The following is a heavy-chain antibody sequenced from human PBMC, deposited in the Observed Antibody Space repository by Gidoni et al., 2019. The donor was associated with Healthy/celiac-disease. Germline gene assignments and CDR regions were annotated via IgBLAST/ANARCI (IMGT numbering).Heavy chain of an antibody. CDR3: ARHHYDILTGYYDFDY. CDR2: IKQDGSEK. CDR1: GFTFSSYW. Sequence: EVQLVESGGGLVQPGGSLRLSCAASGFTFSSYWMSWVRQAPGKGLEWVANIKQDGSEKYYVDSVKGRFTISRDNAKNSLYLQMNSLRAEDTAVYYCARHHYDILTGYYDFDYWGQGTLVTVSS. D-gene: IGHD3-9*01. V-gene: IGHV3-7*03. J-gene: IGHJ4*02.